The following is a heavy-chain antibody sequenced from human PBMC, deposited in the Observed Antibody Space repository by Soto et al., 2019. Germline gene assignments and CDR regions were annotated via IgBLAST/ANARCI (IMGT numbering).Heavy chain of an antibody. Sequence: QVQLQQWGAGLLKPSETLSLTCAVYGGSFSGYYWSWIRQPPGKGLEWIGEINHSGSTNYNPSIKSRVTISVDTYKNQFSLMLSSVAAADTAVYYCASVTGRNYSGMDVWGQGTTVTVSS. CDR1: GGSFSGYY. J-gene: IGHJ6*02. CDR3: ASVTGRNYSGMDV. CDR2: INHSGST. D-gene: IGHD2-21*02. V-gene: IGHV4-34*01.